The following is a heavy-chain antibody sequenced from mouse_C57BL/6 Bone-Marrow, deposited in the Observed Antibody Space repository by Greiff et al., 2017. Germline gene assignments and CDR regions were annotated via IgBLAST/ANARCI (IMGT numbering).Heavy chain of an antibody. D-gene: IGHD3-3*01. Sequence: QVQLQQPGAELVMPGASVKLSCKASGYTFTSYWMHWVKQRPGQGLEWIGEIDPSDSYTNYTQKFKGKSTLTVDKSSSTAYMQLSSLTSEGSAVYYCARKGGGLDYWGQGTTLTVSS. CDR1: GYTFTSYW. CDR3: ARKGGGLDY. V-gene: IGHV1-69*01. CDR2: IDPSDSYT. J-gene: IGHJ2*01.